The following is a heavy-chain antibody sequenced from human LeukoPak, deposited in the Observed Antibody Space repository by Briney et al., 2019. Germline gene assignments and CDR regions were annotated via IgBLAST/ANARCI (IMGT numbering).Heavy chain of an antibody. J-gene: IGHJ4*02. CDR3: ASESIAVAAAPFDY. CDR1: GFTVSSNY. D-gene: IGHD6-19*01. CDR2: IYSGGST. V-gene: IGHV3-66*01. Sequence: PGGSPRLSCAASGFTVSSNYMSWVRQAPGKGLEWVSVIYSGGSTYYADSVRGRFTISRDNSKNTLYLQMNSLRAEDTAVYYCASESIAVAAAPFDYWGQGTLVTVSS.